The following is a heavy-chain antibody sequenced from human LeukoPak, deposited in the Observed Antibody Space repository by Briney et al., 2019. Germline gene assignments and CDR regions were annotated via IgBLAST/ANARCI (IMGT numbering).Heavy chain of an antibody. CDR2: IKQDGSEK. CDR3: ASSVKKLWFGELC. D-gene: IGHD3-10*01. J-gene: IGHJ4*02. Sequence: GGSLRLSCAASGFTFSSYWMSWVRQAPGKGLEWVANIKQDGSEKYYVDSVKGRFTISRDNAKNSLYLQMNSLRAEDTAVYYCASSVKKLWFGELCWGQGTLVTVSS. V-gene: IGHV3-7*01. CDR1: GFTFSSYW.